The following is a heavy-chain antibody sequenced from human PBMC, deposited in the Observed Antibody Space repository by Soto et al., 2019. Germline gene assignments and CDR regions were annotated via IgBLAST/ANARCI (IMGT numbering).Heavy chain of an antibody. CDR3: ASLHEQWLPRGRYGMDV. CDR1: GYTFTGYY. CDR2: INPNGGGT. D-gene: IGHD6-19*01. J-gene: IGHJ6*02. V-gene: IGHV1-2*02. Sequence: ASVKVSCKASGYTFTGYYMHWVRQAPGQGLEWMGWINPNGGGTNYAQKFQGRVTMTRDTSISTAYMELSRLRSDDTAVYYCASLHEQWLPRGRYGMDVWGQGTTVTVSS.